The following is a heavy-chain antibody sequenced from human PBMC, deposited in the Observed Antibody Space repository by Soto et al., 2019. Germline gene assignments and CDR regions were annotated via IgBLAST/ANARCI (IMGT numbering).Heavy chain of an antibody. D-gene: IGHD3-22*01. Sequence: PSPTLSLTCPISGDSVSSTSAAWNWIRQSPSRGLEWLGRTYYRSKWYNDYAVSVKSRITINPDTSKNQFSLQLNSVTPEDTAVYYCARDRDYYDSSGGYNWFDPWGQGTLVTVSS. J-gene: IGHJ5*02. CDR2: TYYRSKWYN. CDR1: GDSVSSTSAA. CDR3: ARDRDYYDSSGGYNWFDP. V-gene: IGHV6-1*01.